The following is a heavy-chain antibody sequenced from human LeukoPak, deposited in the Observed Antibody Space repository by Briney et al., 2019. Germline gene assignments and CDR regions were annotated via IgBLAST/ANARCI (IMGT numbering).Heavy chain of an antibody. J-gene: IGHJ4*02. Sequence: SETLSLTCTVSGGSISSYYWSWIRQPPGKGLEWIGYIYYSGSTNYNPSLKSRVTISVDTSKNQFSLKLSSVTAADTAVYYCARTSSVPAALHFDYWGQGTLVTVSS. CDR3: ARTSSVPAALHFDY. V-gene: IGHV4-59*08. CDR2: IYYSGST. CDR1: GGSISSYY. D-gene: IGHD2-2*01.